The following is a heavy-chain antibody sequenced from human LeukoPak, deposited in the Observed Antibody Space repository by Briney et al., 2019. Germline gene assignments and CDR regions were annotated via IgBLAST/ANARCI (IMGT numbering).Heavy chain of an antibody. V-gene: IGHV3-30*18. CDR1: GFTFSSYG. D-gene: IGHD4-17*01. Sequence: PGRSLRLSCAASGFTFSSYGMHWVRQAPGKGLEWVAIISLDGSNKYYADSVKGRFTISRDNSKNTLYLQMNSLRAEDTAVYYCAKDNDLGYGDCPDSWGQGTLVTVSS. CDR3: AKDNDLGYGDCPDS. CDR2: ISLDGSNK. J-gene: IGHJ4*02.